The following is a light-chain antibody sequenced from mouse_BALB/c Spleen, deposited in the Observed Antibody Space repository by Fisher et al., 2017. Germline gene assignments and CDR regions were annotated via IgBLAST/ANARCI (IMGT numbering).Light chain of an antibody. V-gene: IGKV3-2*01. Sequence: DIVLTQTPASLAVSLGQRATISCRASESVDNYGISFMNWFQQKPGQPPKLLIYAASNLESGIPDRFSGSGSGTDFTLKISRVEAEDLGVYYCFQGPHVPTFGSGTKLEKK. CDR2: AAS. J-gene: IGKJ4*01. CDR3: FQGPHVPT. CDR1: ESVDNYGISF.